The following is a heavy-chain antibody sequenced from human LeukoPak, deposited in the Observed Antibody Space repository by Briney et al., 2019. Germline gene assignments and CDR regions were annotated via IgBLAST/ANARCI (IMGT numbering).Heavy chain of an antibody. CDR1: GGSITTKNW. CDR3: AREDYYDRPGFDY. Sequence: SETLSLTCAVSGGSITTKNWWIWVRQPPGRGLEWIGEIYHSGSTNYHPSLKSRLTISRDKSKNQFSLKLSSVTAADTAVYYCAREDYYDRPGFDYWGQGTLVTVSS. CDR2: IYHSGST. V-gene: IGHV4-4*02. J-gene: IGHJ4*02. D-gene: IGHD3-22*01.